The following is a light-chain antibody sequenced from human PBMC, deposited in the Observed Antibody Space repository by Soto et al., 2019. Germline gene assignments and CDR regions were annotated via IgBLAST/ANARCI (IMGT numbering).Light chain of an antibody. Sequence: EIVLTQSPATLSLSPGERATLSCRASQSVSSYLAWYQQKPGQAPRLLIYDASNSHTGITARISGSGPGTDFTLAISSLEPEDFAVYCCQQRSNWPLTFGGGTKVEIK. CDR2: DAS. CDR1: QSVSSY. J-gene: IGKJ4*01. CDR3: QQRSNWPLT. V-gene: IGKV3D-11*02.